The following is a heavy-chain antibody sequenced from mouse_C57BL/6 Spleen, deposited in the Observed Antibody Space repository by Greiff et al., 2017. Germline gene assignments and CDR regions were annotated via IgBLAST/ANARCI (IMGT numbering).Heavy chain of an antibody. J-gene: IGHJ3*01. V-gene: IGHV1-69*01. Sequence: QVQLQQPGAELVMPGASVKLSCKASGYTFTSYWMHWVKQRPGQGLEWIGEIDPSDSYTNYNQKFKGKSTWTVDKTSSTAYMQLSSLTAEDSAVYYCARWGNYDRFAYWGQGTLVTVSA. CDR1: GYTFTSYW. D-gene: IGHD2-1*01. CDR3: ARWGNYDRFAY. CDR2: IDPSDSYT.